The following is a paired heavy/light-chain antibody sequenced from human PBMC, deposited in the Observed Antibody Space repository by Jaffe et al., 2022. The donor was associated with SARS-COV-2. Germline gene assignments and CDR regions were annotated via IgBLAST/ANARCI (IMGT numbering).Light chain of an antibody. CDR2: DVS. CDR1: SSDVGGYNY. Sequence: QSALTQPASVSGSPGQSITISCTGTSSDVGGYNYVSWYQQHPGKAPKLMIYDVSIRPSGVSNRFSGSKSGNTASLTISGLQAEDEADYYCSSYTTSITWVFGGGTKLTVL. CDR3: SSYTTSITWV. J-gene: IGLJ3*02. V-gene: IGLV2-14*03.
Heavy chain of an antibody. CDR1: GGSFSGYY. V-gene: IGHV4-34*01. CDR2: INHSGST. Sequence: QVQLQQWGAGLLMPSETLSLTCAVYGGSFSGYYWSWIRQPPGKGLEWIGEINHSGSTNYNPSLKSRVTISVDTSKNQFSLKLSSVTAADTAVYYCARGQYSSGWYGAKNWFDPWGQGTLVTVSS. D-gene: IGHD6-19*01. CDR3: ARGQYSSGWYGAKNWFDP. J-gene: IGHJ5*02.